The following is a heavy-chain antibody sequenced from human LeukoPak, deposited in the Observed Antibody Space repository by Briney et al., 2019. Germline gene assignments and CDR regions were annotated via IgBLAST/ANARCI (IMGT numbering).Heavy chain of an antibody. V-gene: IGHV3-48*01. CDR1: GFTFSSYS. CDR2: ISSSSSTI. Sequence: GGSLRLSCAASGFTFSSYSMNWVRQAPGKGLEWVSYISSSSSTIYYADSVKGRFTISRDNAKNSLYLQMNSLRAEDTAVYYCARGAAAGRGYFDYWGQGTLVTVSS. CDR3: ARGAAAGRGYFDY. J-gene: IGHJ4*02. D-gene: IGHD6-13*01.